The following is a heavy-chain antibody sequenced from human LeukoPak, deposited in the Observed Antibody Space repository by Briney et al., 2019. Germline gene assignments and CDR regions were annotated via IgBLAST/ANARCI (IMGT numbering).Heavy chain of an antibody. CDR1: GFTFSSNW. J-gene: IGHJ4*02. CDR3: AMDAAVKDS. D-gene: IGHD4-17*01. Sequence: PGGSLRLSCAASGFTFSSNWMHWVRQAPGKGLVWVSHINRDGSTTYYADSVKGRFTISRDNAKNTLYLQMNSLRAEGTAVYYCAMDAAVKDSWGQGTLVTVSS. CDR2: INRDGSTT. V-gene: IGHV3-74*01.